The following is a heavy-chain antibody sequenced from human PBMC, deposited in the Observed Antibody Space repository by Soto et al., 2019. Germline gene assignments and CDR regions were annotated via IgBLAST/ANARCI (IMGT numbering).Heavy chain of an antibody. D-gene: IGHD6-13*01. CDR3: ARDRSVESSSWYVPPYNWFDP. V-gene: IGHV3-21*01. Sequence: EVQLVESGGGLVKPGGSLRLSCAASGFTFSSYSMNWVRQAPGKGLEWVSSISSSSSYIYYADSVKGRFTISRDNAKNSLYLQMNSLRAEDTAVYYCARDRSVESSSWYVPPYNWFDPWGQGTLVTVSS. CDR2: ISSSSSYI. J-gene: IGHJ5*02. CDR1: GFTFSSYS.